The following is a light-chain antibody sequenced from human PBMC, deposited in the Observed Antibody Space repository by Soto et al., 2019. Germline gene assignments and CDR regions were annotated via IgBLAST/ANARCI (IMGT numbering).Light chain of an antibody. V-gene: IGKV1-39*01. CDR3: QQSYSTPWT. Sequence: DIQMTQSPSSLSASVGDRVTITCRASQSISNYLNWYQQKPGKAAMLLIYAASSLQSGVPSRFSGSGSATDVTLTISSLQPEYFATYYCQQSYSTPWTFGLGTKVEIK. J-gene: IGKJ1*01. CDR2: AAS. CDR1: QSISNY.